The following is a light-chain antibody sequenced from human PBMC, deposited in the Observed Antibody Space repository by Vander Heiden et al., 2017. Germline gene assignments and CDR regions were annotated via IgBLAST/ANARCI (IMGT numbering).Light chain of an antibody. CDR3: CSYAGSYTFVV. V-gene: IGLV2-11*01. J-gene: IGLJ2*01. Sequence: QSPLTQPRSVSWPPGQSVTISCTGTSSDVGGYNYVSWYQQHPGKAPKLMIYDVSKRPSGVPDRFSGSKSGNTASLTISGLQAEDEADYYCCSYAGSYTFVVFGGGTKLTVL. CDR2: DVS. CDR1: SSDVGGYNY.